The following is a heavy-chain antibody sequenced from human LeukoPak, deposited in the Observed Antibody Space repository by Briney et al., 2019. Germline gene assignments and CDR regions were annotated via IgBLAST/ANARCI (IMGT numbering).Heavy chain of an antibody. CDR3: TRDASDIVPVPADVGPFDL. D-gene: IGHD2-2*01. V-gene: IGHV3-64*02. Sequence: GGSLSLLCAVCGFTLRSFAMYWVRGTPGGGREYVSVICGYGDITHYAASVKSSFTISRDKSHGVLYLQMCSRRGDGMVLYCGTRDASDIVPVPADVGPFDLWGQGTLVTVSS. J-gene: IGHJ4*02. CDR1: GFTLRSFA. CDR2: ICGYGDIT.